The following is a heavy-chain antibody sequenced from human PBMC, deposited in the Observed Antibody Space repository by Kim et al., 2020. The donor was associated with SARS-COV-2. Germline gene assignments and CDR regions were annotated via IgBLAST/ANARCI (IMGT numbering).Heavy chain of an antibody. CDR3: VHKREEPITIFGVGSNWFDP. D-gene: IGHD3-3*01. J-gene: IGHJ5*02. V-gene: IGHV2-5*02. Sequence: SGPTLVKPTQALTLTCTFSGFSLSTSGVGVGWIRQPPGKALEWLALIYWDDDKRYSPSLESRLTITKDTSKNQVVLTMTDMAPVDTATYYCVHKREEPITIFGVGSNWFDPWGQGTLVTVSS. CDR2: IYWDDDK. CDR1: GFSLSTSGVG.